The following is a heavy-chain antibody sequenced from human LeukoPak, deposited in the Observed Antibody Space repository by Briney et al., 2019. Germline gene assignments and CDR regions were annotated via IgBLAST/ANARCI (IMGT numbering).Heavy chain of an antibody. CDR1: GFTFGDYA. Sequence: PGGSLRLSCTASGFTFGDYAMNWVRQAPGKGLEWVGRIKSILDGGTTDYAGPVKGRFAISRDDSEDTLYLQMNSLKTEDTAVYYCTTTTYSANWGQGTLVTVSS. CDR2: IKSILDGGTT. V-gene: IGHV3-15*01. CDR3: TTTTYSAN. D-gene: IGHD1-1*01. J-gene: IGHJ4*02.